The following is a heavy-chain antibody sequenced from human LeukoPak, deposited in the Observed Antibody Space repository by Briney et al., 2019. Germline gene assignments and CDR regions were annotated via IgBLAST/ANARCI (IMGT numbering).Heavy chain of an antibody. CDR2: IRSSDGAI. J-gene: IGHJ4*02. CDR3: ARDRDWAFDY. D-gene: IGHD3-9*01. Sequence: GGSLRLSCAASGFTLSNYAMQWVRQAPGRGLEWVSYIRSSDGAIAYADSVKGRFTISRDDAKNSLYLQMNSLRDEDTAVYYCARDRDWAFDYWGQGTLITVSS. CDR1: GFTLSNYA. V-gene: IGHV3-48*02.